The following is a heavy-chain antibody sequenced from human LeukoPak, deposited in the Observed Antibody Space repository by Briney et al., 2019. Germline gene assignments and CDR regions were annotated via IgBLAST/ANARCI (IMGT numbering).Heavy chain of an antibody. V-gene: IGHV1-69*04. Sequence: SVKVACKASGGTFSSYAISWVRQAAGQRLEWMGRIIPILGIANYAQKYQSRVTITADKSTSTGYMELSSLRSEDTAVYYCAREPYYDILTGYYRSGIDYWGQGTLVTVSS. CDR2: IIPILGIA. CDR3: AREPYYDILTGYYRSGIDY. D-gene: IGHD3-9*01. J-gene: IGHJ4*02. CDR1: GGTFSSYA.